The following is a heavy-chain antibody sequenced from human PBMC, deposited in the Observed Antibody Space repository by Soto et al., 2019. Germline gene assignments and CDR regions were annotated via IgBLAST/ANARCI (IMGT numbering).Heavy chain of an antibody. CDR3: ARDIVGSTNVYFDF. J-gene: IGHJ4*02. D-gene: IGHD1-26*01. CDR1: GYSSVTHG. V-gene: IGHV1-18*04. Sequence: ASVKVSCKASGYSSVTHGISWVRQAPGQGLEGMGWISTYNGHTNYARKFQGRVSLTTDTSSNTAYMHLTGLRSDDTAVYYCARDIVGSTNVYFDFWGQGTLVTAPQ. CDR2: ISTYNGHT.